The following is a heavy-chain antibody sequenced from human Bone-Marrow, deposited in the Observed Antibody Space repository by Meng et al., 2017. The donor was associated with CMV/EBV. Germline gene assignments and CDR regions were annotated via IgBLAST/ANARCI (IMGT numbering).Heavy chain of an antibody. J-gene: IGHJ3*02. CDR2: IYSGGST. D-gene: IGHD4-23*01. V-gene: IGHV3-66*02. CDR1: GFTVSSNY. Sequence: GESLKISCAASGFTVSSNYMSWVRQAPGKGLEWVSVIYSGGSTYYADSVKGRFTISRDNSKNTLYLQMNSLRAEDTAVYYCARNGAYGGNDAFDIWGQGTMVTVSS. CDR3: ARNGAYGGNDAFDI.